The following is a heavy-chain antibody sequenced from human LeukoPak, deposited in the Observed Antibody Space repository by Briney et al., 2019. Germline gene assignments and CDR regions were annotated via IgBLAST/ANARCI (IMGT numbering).Heavy chain of an antibody. Sequence: SDTLSLTCSVSGDSIRGSSFYWGWIRQPPGQVLQWIGSVHDSGSTYYTPSRTSRLTISLDTSQNQCSLRLTSVTAADTAVYYCARLPSLHYYARSGPSWGQGTLVIVSS. CDR1: GDSIRGSSFY. CDR2: VHDSGST. V-gene: IGHV4-39*01. J-gene: IGHJ5*02. D-gene: IGHD3-22*01. CDR3: ARLPSLHYYARSGPS.